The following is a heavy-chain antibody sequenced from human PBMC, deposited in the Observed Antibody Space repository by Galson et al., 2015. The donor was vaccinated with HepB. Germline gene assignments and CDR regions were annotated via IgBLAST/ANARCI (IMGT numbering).Heavy chain of an antibody. V-gene: IGHV1-8*01. CDR3: ASGIAAAGTGSY. D-gene: IGHD6-13*01. Sequence: SVKVSCKASGYTFTSYDINWVRQATGQGLEWMGWMNPNSGNTGYAQKFQGRVTMTRNTSISTDYMELSSLRSEDTAVYYCASGIAAAGTGSYWGQGTLVTVSS. CDR1: GYTFTSYD. CDR2: MNPNSGNT. J-gene: IGHJ4*02.